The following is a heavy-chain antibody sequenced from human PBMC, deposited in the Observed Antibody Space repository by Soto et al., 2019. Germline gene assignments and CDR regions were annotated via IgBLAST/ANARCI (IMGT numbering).Heavy chain of an antibody. Sequence: SETLSLTCAVSGGSISSGGYSWSWIRQPPGKGLEWIGYIYHSGSTYYNPSLKSRVTISVDRSKNQFSLKLSSVTAADTAVYYCARGGEWELLEAFDIWGQGTMVTVSS. CDR3: ARGGEWELLEAFDI. V-gene: IGHV4-30-2*01. J-gene: IGHJ3*02. D-gene: IGHD1-26*01. CDR1: GGSISSGGYS. CDR2: IYHSGST.